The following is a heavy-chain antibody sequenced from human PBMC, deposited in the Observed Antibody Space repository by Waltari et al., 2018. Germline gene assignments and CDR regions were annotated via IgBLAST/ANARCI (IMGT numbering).Heavy chain of an antibody. CDR2: IYYSGNT. J-gene: IGHJ4*02. D-gene: IGHD1-7*01. V-gene: IGHV4-39*07. Sequence: QLQLQESGPGLVKPSETLSLTCTVSSGAISSSGYYWGWIRQPPGKGLEWMGSIYYSGNTYDNPPLKNRVTISVDTSKNQFSRKVTSVTAADTAVYYCAKVWKNYRTDYWGQGTLVTVSS. CDR1: SGAISSSGYY. CDR3: AKVWKNYRTDY.